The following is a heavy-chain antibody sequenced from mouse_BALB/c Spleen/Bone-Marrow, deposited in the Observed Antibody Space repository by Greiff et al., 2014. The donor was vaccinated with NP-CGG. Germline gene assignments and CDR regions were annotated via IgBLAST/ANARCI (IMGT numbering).Heavy chain of an antibody. V-gene: IGHV1-5*01. CDR2: IYPGNSDT. J-gene: IGHJ2*01. D-gene: IGHD1-1*01. Sequence: VQLKHSGTVLARPGASVKMSCKASGYTSTSYWMHWVKQRPGQGLEWIGAIYPGNSDTSYNQKFKGKAKLTAVTSTSTAYMELSSLTNEDSAVYYCTRWNYYGSSYDYWGQGTTLTVSS. CDR3: TRWNYYGSSYDY. CDR1: GYTSTSYW.